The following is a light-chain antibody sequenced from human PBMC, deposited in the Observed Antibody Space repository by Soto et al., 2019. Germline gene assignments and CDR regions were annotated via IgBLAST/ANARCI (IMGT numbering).Light chain of an antibody. CDR3: LQDYNYPFT. Sequence: AIQMTQSPSSLSASVGDRVTITCRASQGIRNDLGWYQQKPGKAPKLLIYSASSLQTGVASRFSGSGSATDFTLTISSLQPEDSAAYYCLQDYNYPFTFGQGTKLDIK. V-gene: IGKV1-6*01. CDR1: QGIRND. J-gene: IGKJ2*01. CDR2: SAS.